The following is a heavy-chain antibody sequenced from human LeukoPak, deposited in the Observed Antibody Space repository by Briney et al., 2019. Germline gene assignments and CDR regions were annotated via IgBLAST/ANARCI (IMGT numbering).Heavy chain of an antibody. CDR2: ISSSGSTI. J-gene: IGHJ4*02. D-gene: IGHD3-22*01. CDR3: ARRPYDSSGYYYGD. CDR1: GFTFSSYE. Sequence: PGGSLRLSCAASGFTFSSYEMNWVRQAPGKGLEWVSYISSSGSTIYYADSVKGRFTISRDNAKNSLYLQMNSLRAEDTAVYYCARRPYDSSGYYYGDWGQGTLVTVSS. V-gene: IGHV3-48*03.